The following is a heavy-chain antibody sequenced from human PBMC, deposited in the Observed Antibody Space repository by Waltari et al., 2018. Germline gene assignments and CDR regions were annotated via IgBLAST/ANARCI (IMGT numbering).Heavy chain of an antibody. Sequence: QVQLQESGPGLVKPEQTLSLTCTVSGGSISSGDYYWRRIRTPPGKGLEGIGYIYYSGSTYYNPSLKSRVTISVDTSKNQFSLKLSSVTAADTAVYYCARDYGDPYYFDYWGQGTLVTVSS. CDR3: ARDYGDPYYFDY. CDR1: GGSISSGDYY. J-gene: IGHJ4*02. D-gene: IGHD4-17*01. CDR2: IYYSGST. V-gene: IGHV4-30-4*01.